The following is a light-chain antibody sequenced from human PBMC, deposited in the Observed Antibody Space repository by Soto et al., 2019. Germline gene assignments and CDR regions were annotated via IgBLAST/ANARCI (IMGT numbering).Light chain of an antibody. J-gene: IGKJ1*01. V-gene: IGKV3-15*01. CDR1: QSVRSN. Sequence: EIVMTQSPATLSVSPGERATLSCRASQSVRSNLAWYQQKPGQAPRLLIYGASTRATGIPARFSGSGSGTEFTLTITSLQSEDFGVYYCQQYDTWPPRWTFGQGTKVEIK. CDR3: QQYDTWPPRWT. CDR2: GAS.